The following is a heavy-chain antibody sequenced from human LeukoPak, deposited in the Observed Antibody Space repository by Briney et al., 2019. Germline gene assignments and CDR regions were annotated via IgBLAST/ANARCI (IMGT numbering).Heavy chain of an antibody. D-gene: IGHD3-10*01. V-gene: IGHV3-30*02. Sequence: GGSLRLSCVASGFTFSSTGMHWVRQAPGKGLEWVAFIRYDGSKTYYADSVKGRFTISRDNAKNTLYLQMNSLRAEDTAVYYCARVVRGYYYGSGSYYTFDYWGQGTLVTVSS. CDR1: GFTFSSTG. J-gene: IGHJ4*02. CDR2: IRYDGSKT. CDR3: ARVVRGYYYGSGSYYTFDY.